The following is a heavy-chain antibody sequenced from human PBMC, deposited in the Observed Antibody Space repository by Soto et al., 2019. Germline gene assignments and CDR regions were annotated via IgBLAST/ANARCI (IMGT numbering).Heavy chain of an antibody. J-gene: IGHJ4*02. V-gene: IGHV3-23*01. CDR2: LSGSGATT. CDR3: AKDAKGASAPYFFDC. CDR1: GFAFDDYA. Sequence: EMQLLESGGGLVQPGGSLRLSCAASGFAFDDYAMSWVRQAPGKGLEWVSALSGSGATTYYTDSVKGRFTISRDNSTNTMFLQMDNLRAEDTAVYYCAKDAKGASAPYFFDCWGQGTLITVSS. D-gene: IGHD6-13*01.